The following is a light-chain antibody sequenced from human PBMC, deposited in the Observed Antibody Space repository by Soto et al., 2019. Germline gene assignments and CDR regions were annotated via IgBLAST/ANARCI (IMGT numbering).Light chain of an antibody. CDR1: KNIGSTF. Sequence: EVVLTQSPGTLSLSPGERATLSCRASKNIGSTFLAWFQQKPGQAPRLLIYGASSRNNDIPDSVSGSGSGTDFTLTISRLEPEDFAVYYCQQYGSSGTFGQGTKVDIK. CDR2: GAS. V-gene: IGKV3-20*01. CDR3: QQYGSSGT. J-gene: IGKJ1*01.